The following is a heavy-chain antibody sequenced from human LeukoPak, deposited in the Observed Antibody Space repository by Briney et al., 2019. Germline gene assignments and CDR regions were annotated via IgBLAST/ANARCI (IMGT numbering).Heavy chain of an antibody. D-gene: IGHD3-22*01. J-gene: IGHJ3*02. Sequence: SQTLSLTCAVAGGSISSGCYSWSWIRQPPGKGLERIGYIYHSGSTYYNPSLKTRVTISVDRSKNQFSLKLSSVTAADTAVYYCARAQEGYYYDSSGRRGAFDIWGQGTMVTVSS. CDR1: GGSISSGCYS. V-gene: IGHV4-30-2*01. CDR2: IYHSGST. CDR3: ARAQEGYYYDSSGRRGAFDI.